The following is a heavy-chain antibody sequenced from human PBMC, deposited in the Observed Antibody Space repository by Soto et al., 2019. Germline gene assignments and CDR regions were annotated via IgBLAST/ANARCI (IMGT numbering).Heavy chain of an antibody. CDR3: ARAPPYCSGGSCHASDY. CDR2: ISSTSTYI. CDR1: GFTFSTYS. J-gene: IGHJ4*02. Sequence: EVQLVESGGGLVKPGGSLRLSCAASGFTFSTYSLSWVRQAPGKGLEWVSSISSTSTYIDTADSVKGRFTIPRENAKNSLYLQMNSLRVEDTAVYYCARAPPYCSGGSCHASDYWGQGALVTVSS. D-gene: IGHD2-15*01. V-gene: IGHV3-21*01.